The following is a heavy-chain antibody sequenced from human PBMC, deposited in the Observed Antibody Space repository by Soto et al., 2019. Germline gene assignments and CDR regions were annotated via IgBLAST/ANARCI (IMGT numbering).Heavy chain of an antibody. CDR1: GGSINYSY. J-gene: IGHJ6*02. CDR3: ARVNYGGYYYGMDV. CDR2: ISYTGSA. V-gene: IGHV4-59*01. Sequence: SETLSLTCTVSGGSINYSYWTWIRQPPGKGLEWIGYISYTGSANYNASLKSRLTISVDTSKNQFSLKLSSVTAADTALYYCARVNYGGYYYGMDVWGQGTTVTVSS. D-gene: IGHD4-17*01.